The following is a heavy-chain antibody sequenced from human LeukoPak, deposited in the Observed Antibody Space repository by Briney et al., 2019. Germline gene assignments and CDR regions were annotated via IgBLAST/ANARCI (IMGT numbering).Heavy chain of an antibody. J-gene: IGHJ4*02. CDR3: ARDGYTGGFDY. CDR1: GYTFTSYY. D-gene: IGHD5-24*01. CDR2: INPSGGST. Sequence: ASVKVSCKASGYTFTSYYIHWVRQAPGQGLEWMGIINPSGGSTSYAQKFQGRVTMTRDTSTSTVYMELSSLRSEDTAVYYCARDGYTGGFDYWGQGTLVTVSS. V-gene: IGHV1-46*01.